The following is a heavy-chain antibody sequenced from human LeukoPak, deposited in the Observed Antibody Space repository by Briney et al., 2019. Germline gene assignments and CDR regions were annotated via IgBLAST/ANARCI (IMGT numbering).Heavy chain of an antibody. CDR2: ISYSGST. CDR3: AREVLAAAGTYDY. CDR1: GGSISSFY. J-gene: IGHJ4*02. D-gene: IGHD6-13*01. Sequence: SETLSLTCTVSGGSISSFYWSWIRQPPGKGLEWIGYISYSGSTNYNPSLRSRVTISVDTSKNQFSLKLSSVTAADTAVYYCAREVLAAAGTYDYWGQGTLVTVSS. V-gene: IGHV4-59*01.